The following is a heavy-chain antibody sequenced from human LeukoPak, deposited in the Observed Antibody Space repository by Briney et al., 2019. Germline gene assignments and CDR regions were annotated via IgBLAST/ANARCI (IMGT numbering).Heavy chain of an antibody. CDR1: GFTFRMAW. CDR2: IKQDGSEK. Sequence: PGGSLRLSCAASGFTFRMAWMSWVRQAPGKGLEWVANIKQDGSEKYYVDSVKGRFTISRDNAKNSLYLQMNSLRAEDTAVYYCARDERIGSWRVSYFNYWGQGTLVTVSS. J-gene: IGHJ4*02. CDR3: ARDERIGSWRVSYFNY. V-gene: IGHV3-7*01. D-gene: IGHD6-13*01.